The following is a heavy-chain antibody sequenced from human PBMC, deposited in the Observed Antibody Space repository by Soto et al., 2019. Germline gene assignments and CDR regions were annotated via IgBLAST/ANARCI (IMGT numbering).Heavy chain of an antibody. D-gene: IGHD6-6*01. CDR2: ISIRGGDE. Sequence: QVQLVESGGGVVQPGKSLRLFCAASGFTFSSYAMHWARQAPGKGLEWVTVISIRGGDEYYAESVRGRFTISRDDSKNTLYLQMDILRVEDTAVYYCARGTIVARQHLDYWGQGTLVTVSS. J-gene: IGHJ4*02. V-gene: IGHV3-30*03. CDR3: ARGTIVARQHLDY. CDR1: GFTFSSYA.